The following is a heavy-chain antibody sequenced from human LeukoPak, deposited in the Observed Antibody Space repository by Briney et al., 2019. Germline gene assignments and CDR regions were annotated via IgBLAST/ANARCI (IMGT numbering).Heavy chain of an antibody. J-gene: IGHJ4*02. CDR1: GGSISSSDW. CDR2: IYHSGST. D-gene: IGHD3-16*02. Sequence: SGTLSLTCAVSGGSISSSDWWSWVRQPPGKGLEWIGEIYHSGSTNYNPSLKSRVTISVDKSKNQFSLKLSSVTAADTAVYYCASGLNSYDYVWGSYLDYWGQGTLVTVSS. CDR3: ASGLNSYDYVWGSYLDY. V-gene: IGHV4-4*02.